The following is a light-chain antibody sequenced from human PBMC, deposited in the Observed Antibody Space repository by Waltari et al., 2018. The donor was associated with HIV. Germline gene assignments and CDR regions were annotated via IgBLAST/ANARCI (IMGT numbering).Light chain of an antibody. V-gene: IGKV3-11*01. CDR2: DAS. CDR3: QQRSNWPRT. J-gene: IGKJ1*01. Sequence: IVLTQSPGILSLSPGERAILSCRASQSISSNLVWYQQKPGQAPRLLIYDASNRATGIPARFSGSGSGTDFTLTISSLEPEDFAVYYCQQRSNWPRTFGQGTKVEIK. CDR1: QSISSN.